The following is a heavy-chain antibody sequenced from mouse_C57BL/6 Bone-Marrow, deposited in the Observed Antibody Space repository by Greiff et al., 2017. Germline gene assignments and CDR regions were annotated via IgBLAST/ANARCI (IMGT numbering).Heavy chain of an antibody. CDR2: IYPGDGDT. CDR1: GYAFSSYW. D-gene: IGHD2-5*01. J-gene: IGHJ3*01. Sequence: QVQLKQSGAELVKPGASVKISCKASGYAFSSYWMNWVKQRPGKGLEWIGQIYPGDGDTNYNGKFKGKATLTADKSSSTAYMQLSSLTSEDSAVYFCARSHYSNYHFAYWGQGTLVTVSA. CDR3: ARSHYSNYHFAY. V-gene: IGHV1-80*01.